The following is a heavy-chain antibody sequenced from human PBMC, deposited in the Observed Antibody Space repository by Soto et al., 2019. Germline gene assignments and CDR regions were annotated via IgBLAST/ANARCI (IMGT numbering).Heavy chain of an antibody. V-gene: IGHV4-30-4*01. Sequence: SETLSLTCTVSGGSISSGDYYWSWIRQPPGKGLEWIGYIYYSGSTYYNPSLKSRVTISVDTSKNQFSLKLSSVTAADTAVYYCARALITMVRGVNNNWFDPWGQGTLVTVSS. D-gene: IGHD3-10*01. J-gene: IGHJ5*02. CDR2: IYYSGST. CDR3: ARALITMVRGVNNNWFDP. CDR1: GGSISSGDYY.